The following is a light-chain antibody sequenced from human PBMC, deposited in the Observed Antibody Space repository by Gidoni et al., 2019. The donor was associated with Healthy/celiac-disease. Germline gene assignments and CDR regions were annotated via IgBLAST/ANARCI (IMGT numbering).Light chain of an antibody. CDR2: RNN. CDR1: SSNIGSNY. CDR3: AAWDDSLSANWV. V-gene: IGLV1-47*01. J-gene: IGLJ3*02. Sequence: QSVLTQPPSASGTPGQRVTISCSGSSSNIGSNYVYWYQQLPGTAPKLLIYRNNQRPSGVSDRFSGSKSGTSASLAISGLRSEDEADYYCAAWDDSLSANWVFGGGTKLTVL.